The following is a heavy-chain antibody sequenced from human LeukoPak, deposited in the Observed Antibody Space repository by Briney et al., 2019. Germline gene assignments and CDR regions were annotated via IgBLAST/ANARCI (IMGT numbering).Heavy chain of an antibody. J-gene: IGHJ6*03. D-gene: IGHD3-9*01. Sequence: GASVKVSCKASGGTFSSYAISWVRQAPGQGLEWMGGIIPIFGTANYAQKFKGRVTITADEYTSTAYMELSSLRSEDTAVYYCARSDILTGYAYYSYYYYMDVWGKGTTVTVSS. CDR3: ARSDILTGYAYYSYYYYMDV. CDR1: GGTFSSYA. V-gene: IGHV1-69*13. CDR2: IIPIFGTA.